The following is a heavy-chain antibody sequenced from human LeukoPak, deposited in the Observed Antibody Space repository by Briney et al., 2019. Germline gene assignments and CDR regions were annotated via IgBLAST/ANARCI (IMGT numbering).Heavy chain of an antibody. CDR2: IRFDGTSE. CDR3: AKTSLSDPSGHYYYKDV. Sequence: PGGSLRLFCAASGFTFSNFGMHWVRQAPGKGLEWVAFIRFDGTSEFYADSVKARFTISRDNSQNTVSLQLNNLRIEDTALYYCAKTSLSDPSGHYYYKDVWGKGTTVTVSS. D-gene: IGHD3-3*01. J-gene: IGHJ6*03. CDR1: GFTFSNFG. V-gene: IGHV3-30*02.